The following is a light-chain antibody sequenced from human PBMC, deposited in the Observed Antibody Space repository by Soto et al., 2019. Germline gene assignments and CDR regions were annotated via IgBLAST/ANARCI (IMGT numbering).Light chain of an antibody. CDR1: QTINNN. CDR3: HQYNNWPRT. V-gene: IGKV3-15*01. Sequence: VMTQAPATLSVSPGERATLSCRASQTINNNVAWYQLKDGQVPRLVIYGASTRATDIPARFSGSGSGTEFTLTISSLQSEDFAVYFCHQYNNWPRTFGQGRRLEIK. J-gene: IGKJ5*01. CDR2: GAS.